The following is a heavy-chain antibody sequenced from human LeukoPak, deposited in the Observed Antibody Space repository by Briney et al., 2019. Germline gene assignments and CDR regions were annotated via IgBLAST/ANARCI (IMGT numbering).Heavy chain of an antibody. D-gene: IGHD3-16*02. CDR2: INTNTGNP. V-gene: IGHV7-4-1*02. CDR3: ARSYYDYVWGSYPAHDY. J-gene: IGHJ4*02. CDR1: GYTFTSYA. Sequence: ASVKVSCKASGYTFTSYAMNWVRQAPGQGLEWMGWINTNTGNPTYAQGFTGRFVFSLDTSVSTAYLQISSLKAEDTAVYYCARSYYDYVWGSYPAHDYWGQGTLVTVSS.